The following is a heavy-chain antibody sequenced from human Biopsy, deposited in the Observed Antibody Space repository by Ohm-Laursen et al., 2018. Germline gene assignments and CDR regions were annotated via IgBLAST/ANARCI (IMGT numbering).Heavy chain of an antibody. CDR3: AKGGSSYGFGSFNIFHKYATDV. CDR1: GFAFESTA. J-gene: IGHJ6*02. CDR2: ISWNSYII. D-gene: IGHD3-10*01. Sequence: SLRLSCAASGFAFESTAMHWVRQAPGKGLEWASGISWNSYIIGYADSVKGRFTVSRDNAKKSLYLQMNTLTAADTAVYFCAKGGSSYGFGSFNIFHKYATDVRGQGTTVTVSS. V-gene: IGHV3-9*01.